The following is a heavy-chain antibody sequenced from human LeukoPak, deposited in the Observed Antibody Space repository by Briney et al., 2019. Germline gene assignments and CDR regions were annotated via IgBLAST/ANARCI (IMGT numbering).Heavy chain of an antibody. CDR1: GFAFSTYG. D-gene: IGHD2-2*01. V-gene: IGHV3-30*18. CDR3: AKGGCSSTTCYANY. J-gene: IGHJ4*02. Sequence: GGSLRLSCVASGFAFSTYGIHWVRQAPGKGLEWVAFISYDGNNIYYTDSVKGRFTISRDNSKNTLYLQMSSLRAEDTAVYYCAKGGCSSTTCYANYWGQGTLVTVSS. CDR2: ISYDGNNI.